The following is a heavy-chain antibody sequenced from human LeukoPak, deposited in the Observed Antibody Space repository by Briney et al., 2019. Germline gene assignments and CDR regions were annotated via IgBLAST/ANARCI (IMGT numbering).Heavy chain of an antibody. CDR2: IVVGSGNT. Sequence: SVKDSCKASGFTFTSSAVQWVRQARGQRLEWIGWIVVGSGNTNYAQKFQERVTITRDMSTSTAYMELSSLRSEDTAVYYCAASPDYYDSSGYSYYFDYWGQGTLVTVSS. J-gene: IGHJ4*02. CDR1: GFTFTSSA. CDR3: AASPDYYDSSGYSYYFDY. V-gene: IGHV1-58*01. D-gene: IGHD3-22*01.